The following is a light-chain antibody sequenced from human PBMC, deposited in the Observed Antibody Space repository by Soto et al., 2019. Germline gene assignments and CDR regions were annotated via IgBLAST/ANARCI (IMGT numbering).Light chain of an antibody. CDR1: QSVSSY. CDR3: QQRSNWSWT. J-gene: IGKJ1*01. CDR2: DTS. Sequence: EIVLTQSPATLSLSPGERATLSCRASQSVSSYLALYQQKPGQVPRLLIYDTSNRATGIPARFSGSGSGTDFTLTISSLEPEDFAVYYCQQRSNWSWTFGQGTKVDIK. V-gene: IGKV3-11*01.